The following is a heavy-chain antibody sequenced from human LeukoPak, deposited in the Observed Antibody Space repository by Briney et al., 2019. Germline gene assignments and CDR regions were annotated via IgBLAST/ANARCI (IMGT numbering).Heavy chain of an antibody. D-gene: IGHD3-16*01. CDR1: GYTFTSYG. CDR3: ARGMTQCMDV. CDR2: MSPNSGNT. V-gene: IGHV1-8*02. J-gene: IGHJ6*03. Sequence: ASVKVSCKASGYTFTSYGINWVRQATGQGLEWMGYMSPNSGNTGYVQKFQGRVTMTRNTSINTAYMELSSLRSEDTAVYYCARGMTQCMDVWGKGTTVTVSS.